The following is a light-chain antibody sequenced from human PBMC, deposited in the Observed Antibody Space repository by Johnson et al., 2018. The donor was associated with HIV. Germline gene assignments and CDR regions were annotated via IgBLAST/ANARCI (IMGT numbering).Light chain of an antibody. V-gene: IGLV1-51*02. CDR1: SSDMGNYA. CDR2: END. J-gene: IGLJ1*01. CDR3: GTWDTSLSAGV. Sequence: QPVLTQPPSVSAAPGQKVTISCSGSSSDMGNYAVSWYQQLPGTAPKLLIYENDKRPSGIPDRFSGSKSGTSATLGIHGPQTGDEADYYCGTWDTSLSAGVFGTGTRVTVL.